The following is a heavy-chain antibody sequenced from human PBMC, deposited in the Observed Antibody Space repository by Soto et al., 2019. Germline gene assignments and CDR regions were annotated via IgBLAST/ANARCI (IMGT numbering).Heavy chain of an antibody. CDR2: IYHSGST. D-gene: IGHD3-10*01. V-gene: IGHV4-30-2*01. J-gene: IGHJ4*02. CDR3: ARGTRDGGVFEY. CDR1: GGSISSGGYS. Sequence: SETLSLTCAVSGGSISSGGYSWSWIRQPPGKGLEWIGYIYHSGSTYYNPSLKSRVTISVDTSKNQFSLKVASVTAADTAVYYCARGTRDGGVFEYWGQGTLVTVSS.